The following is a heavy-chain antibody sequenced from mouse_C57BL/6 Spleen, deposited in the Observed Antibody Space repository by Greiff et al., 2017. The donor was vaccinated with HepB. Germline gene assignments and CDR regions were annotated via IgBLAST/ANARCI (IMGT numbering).Heavy chain of an antibody. CDR2: IYPSDSET. CDR1: GYTFTSYW. Sequence: VQLQQPGAELVRPGSSVKLSCKASGYTFTSYWMDWVKQRPGQGLEWIGNIYPSDSETHYNQKFKDKATLTVDKSSSTAYMQLSSLTSEDSAVYYCARSAQATEDYWGQGTSVTVSS. D-gene: IGHD3-2*02. CDR3: ARSAQATEDY. V-gene: IGHV1-61*01. J-gene: IGHJ4*01.